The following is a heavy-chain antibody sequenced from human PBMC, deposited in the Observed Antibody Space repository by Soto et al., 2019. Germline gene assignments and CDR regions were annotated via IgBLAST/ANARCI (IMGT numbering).Heavy chain of an antibody. CDR1: GGTFSSYT. D-gene: IGHD3-10*01. J-gene: IGHJ5*02. CDR3: ARSHGDNGWFDP. CDR2: IIPILGIA. Sequence: QVQLVQSGAEVKKPGSSVKVSCKASGGTFSSYTISWVRQAPGQGLEWMGRIIPILGIANYAQKFQGRVTITADKSTSKAYMELSSLRSEDTAVYYCARSHGDNGWFDPWGQGTLVTVSS. V-gene: IGHV1-69*02.